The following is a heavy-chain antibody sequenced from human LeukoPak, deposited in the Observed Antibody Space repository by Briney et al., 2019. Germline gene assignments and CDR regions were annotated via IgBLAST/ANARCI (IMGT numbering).Heavy chain of an antibody. D-gene: IGHD3-10*01. CDR3: ARVGGITLALAPSPFPDYNYYYMDI. Sequence: GGSLRLSCAASGFTFSSYSMNWVRQAPGKGLEWVSSISSSSSYIYYTDSVKGRFTISRDNAKKSLYLQMNSLRAEDTAVYYCARVGGITLALAPSPFPDYNYYYMDIWGKGTTVTVSS. CDR2: ISSSSSYI. CDR1: GFTFSSYS. V-gene: IGHV3-21*01. J-gene: IGHJ6*03.